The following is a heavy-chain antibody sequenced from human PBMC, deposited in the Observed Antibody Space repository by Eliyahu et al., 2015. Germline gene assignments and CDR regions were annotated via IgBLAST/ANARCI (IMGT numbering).Heavy chain of an antibody. D-gene: IGHD2-15*01. V-gene: IGHV4-61*01. CDR3: ARDVQGGGAFDF. J-gene: IGHJ3*01. CDR1: GGXVXSSSYF. Sequence: QVQLRESGPGLVKPSETLSLTCSVXGGXVXSSSYFWSWIRQPPGXGLEWIGNMCSSGSTNYNLXLESRVTISLDTSNNQFSLRLTSVTXEDTAXYYCARDVQGGGAFDFWGQGTMVTVSS. CDR2: MCSSGST.